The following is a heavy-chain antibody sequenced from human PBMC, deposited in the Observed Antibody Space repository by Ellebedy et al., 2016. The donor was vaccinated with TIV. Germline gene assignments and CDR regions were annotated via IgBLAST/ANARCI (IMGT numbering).Heavy chain of an antibody. J-gene: IGHJ2*01. Sequence: GGSLRLSXAASGFTFSSHSMNWVRQAPGKGLEWISKISSSGGLLYYADSVKGRFTISRDNAKNSLYLQMNSLRAEDTAVYYCARRYFDLWGRGTLVTVSS. CDR2: ISSSGGLL. CDR1: GFTFSSHS. CDR3: ARRYFDL. V-gene: IGHV3-48*04.